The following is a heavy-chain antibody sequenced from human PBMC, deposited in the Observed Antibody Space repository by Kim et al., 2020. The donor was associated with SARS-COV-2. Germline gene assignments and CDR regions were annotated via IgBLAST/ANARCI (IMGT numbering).Heavy chain of an antibody. D-gene: IGHD6-19*01. CDR1: GFTFSSYS. J-gene: IGHJ6*02. V-gene: IGHV3-21*01. CDR3: ARDWEQWLVKGHYGMDV. CDR2: ISSSSSYI. Sequence: GGSLRLSXAXSGFTFSSYSMNWVRQAPGKGLEWVSSISSSSSYIYYADSVKGRFTISRDNAKNSLYLQMNSLRAEDTAVYYCARDWEQWLVKGHYGMDVWGQGTTVTVSS.